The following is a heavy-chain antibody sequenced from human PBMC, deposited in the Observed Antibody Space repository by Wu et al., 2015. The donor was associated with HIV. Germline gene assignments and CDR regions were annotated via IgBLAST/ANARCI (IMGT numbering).Heavy chain of an antibody. Sequence: QVQLVQSGAEVKRPGASVRVSCKASGYSFTAYFLHWVRQAPGQGLEWMGWISAYNGNTNYAQKLQGRVTMTTDTSTSTAYMELSRLRSDDTAVYYCARRLIRVAEFDYWGQGTLVTVSS. CDR2: ISAYNGNT. J-gene: IGHJ4*02. CDR3: ARRLIRVAEFDY. CDR1: GYSFTAYF. V-gene: IGHV1-18*04. D-gene: IGHD3-22*01.